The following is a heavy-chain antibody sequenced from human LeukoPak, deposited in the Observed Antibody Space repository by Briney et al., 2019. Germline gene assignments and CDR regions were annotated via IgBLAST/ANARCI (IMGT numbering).Heavy chain of an antibody. D-gene: IGHD6-13*01. CDR2: INPNSGGT. CDR3: ARRGRSSSWSRGFDWFDP. Sequence: GASVKVSCKASGYTFTGYYMHWVRQAPGQGLEWMGWINPNSGGTNYAQKFQGRVTMTRNTSISTAYMELSSLRSEDTAVYYCARRGRSSSWSRGFDWFDPWGQGTLVTVSS. J-gene: IGHJ5*02. CDR1: GYTFTGYY. V-gene: IGHV1-2*02.